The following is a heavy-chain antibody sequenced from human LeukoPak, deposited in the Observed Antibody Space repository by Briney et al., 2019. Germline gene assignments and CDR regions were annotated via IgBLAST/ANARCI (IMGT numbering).Heavy chain of an antibody. D-gene: IGHD3-10*01. CDR1: GFTVSTYA. V-gene: IGHV3-23*01. Sequence: QSGVSLRLSCAASGFTVSTYAMSWVRQAPGKGLEWVSGINRSGGRTYNADSVKGRFTISSDDSKNMLYLQMNNLRAEDTAVYYCAKDYHSSGTYHDYWGQGTLVTVSS. CDR2: INRSGGRT. J-gene: IGHJ4*02. CDR3: AKDYHSSGTYHDY.